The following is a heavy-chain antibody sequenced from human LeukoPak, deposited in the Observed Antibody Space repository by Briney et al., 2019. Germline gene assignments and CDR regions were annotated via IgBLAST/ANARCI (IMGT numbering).Heavy chain of an antibody. V-gene: IGHV3-74*01. D-gene: IGHD2/OR15-2a*01. CDR1: GFTFSSYW. J-gene: IGHJ4*02. CDR2: INTDGIST. CDR3: ARFSRGNPDY. Sequence: GESLKISCAASGFTFSSYWMHWVRQAPGKGLVWVSRINTDGISTSYADSVKGRFTVSRDNAKNTLYLQMNSLRAEDTAVYYCARFSRGNPDYWGQGTLVTVSS.